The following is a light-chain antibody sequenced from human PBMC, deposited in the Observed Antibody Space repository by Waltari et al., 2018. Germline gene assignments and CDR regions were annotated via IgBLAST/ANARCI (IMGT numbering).Light chain of an antibody. J-gene: IGLJ3*02. CDR2: DVN. V-gene: IGLV2-8*01. CDR3: NSFAGSNNFPWV. CDR1: SSDVGGYNY. Sequence: QSALTQSPSASGSPGQSVAISCTGTSSDVGGYNYVSWYQQYPGKAPKLMIYDVNKRPSGVPDRFSGSKSGNTASLTVSGLQAEDEADYYCNSFAGSNNFPWVFGGGTKLTVL.